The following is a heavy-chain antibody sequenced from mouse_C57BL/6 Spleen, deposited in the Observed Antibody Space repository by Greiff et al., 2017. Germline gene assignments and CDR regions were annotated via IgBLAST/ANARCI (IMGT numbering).Heavy chain of an antibody. CDR2: INPNNGGT. V-gene: IGHV1-18*01. J-gene: IGHJ4*01. CDR1: GYTFTDYN. D-gene: IGHD1-1*01. Sequence: VQLQQSGPELVKPGASVKIPCKASGYTFTDYNMDSVKQSHGKSLEWIGDINPNNGGTIYNQKFKGKATLTVDKSSSTAYMELRSLTSEDTAVYYCARSYGSSYYAMDYWGQGTSVTVSS. CDR3: ARSYGSSYYAMDY.